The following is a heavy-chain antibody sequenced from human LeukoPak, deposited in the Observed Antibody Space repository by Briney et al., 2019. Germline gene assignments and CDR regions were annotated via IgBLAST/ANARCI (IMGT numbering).Heavy chain of an antibody. CDR3: ARGRVRVVPGTGYFDS. D-gene: IGHD2-2*01. CDR2: VNHGGST. Sequence: SETLSLTCAVHGGSLAGYNWNWIHQPPGKELEWIGDVNHGGSTNYNPSLESRVTVSIDTWNSQFSLELNSVTAADTAVYYCARGRVRVVPGTGYFDSWSQGSLVIVSS. CDR1: GGSLAGYN. V-gene: IGHV4-34*01. J-gene: IGHJ4*02.